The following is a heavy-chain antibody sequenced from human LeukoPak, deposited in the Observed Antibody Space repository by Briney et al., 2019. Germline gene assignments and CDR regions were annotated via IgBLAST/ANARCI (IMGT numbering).Heavy chain of an antibody. Sequence: GGSLRLSCAASEFTLRSYSMHWVRQAPGKGLEWVSYISTSSTYIYYADLVRGRFSISRDNAKNSLYLHMNSLKADDAAVYYCARDASGSSIGLIDFWGQGTLVTVSS. CDR3: ARDASGSSIGLIDF. D-gene: IGHD1-26*01. V-gene: IGHV3-21*01. CDR1: EFTLRSYS. J-gene: IGHJ4*02. CDR2: ISTSSTYI.